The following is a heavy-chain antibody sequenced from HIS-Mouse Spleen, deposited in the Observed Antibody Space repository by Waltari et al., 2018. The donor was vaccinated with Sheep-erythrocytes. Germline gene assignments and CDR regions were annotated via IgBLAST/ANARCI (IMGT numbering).Heavy chain of an antibody. V-gene: IGHV3-53*01. D-gene: IGHD2-2*01. CDR2: IYSGGST. J-gene: IGHJ4*02. CDR1: GFTVSSNY. CDR3: AKDISRNIVVVPAAVGDY. Sequence: EVQLVESGGGLIQPGGSLRLSCAASGFTVSSNYMRWVRQAPGKGLEWVSVIYSGGSTYYADSVKGRFTISRDNSKNSLYLQMNSLRAEDTALYYCAKDISRNIVVVPAAVGDYWGQGTLVTVSS.